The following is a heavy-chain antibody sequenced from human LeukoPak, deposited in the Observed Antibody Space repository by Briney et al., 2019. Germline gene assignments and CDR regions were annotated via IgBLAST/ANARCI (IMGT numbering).Heavy chain of an antibody. CDR2: ISGSGGST. CDR1: GFTFSSYA. D-gene: IGHD6-13*01. V-gene: IGHV3-23*01. CDR3: AGGHMSSSWLFDY. Sequence: PGGSLRLSCAASGFTFSSYAMSWVRQAPGKGLEWVSAISGSGGSTYYADSVKGRFTISRDNSKNTLYLQMNSLRAEDTAVYYCAGGHMSSSWLFDYWGQGTLVTVSS. J-gene: IGHJ4*02.